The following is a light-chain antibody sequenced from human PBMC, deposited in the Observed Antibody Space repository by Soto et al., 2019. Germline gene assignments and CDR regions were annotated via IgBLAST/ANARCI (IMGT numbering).Light chain of an antibody. Sequence: EIVLTQSPATLSLSPGERATLSCRASQTVSSYLAWYQQKPGQAPRLLIYDASNRATGIPARFSGSGSGTDFTLTISSLEPEDFAVYYCQQRSNWPPITLGQGTRL. CDR3: QQRSNWPPIT. J-gene: IGKJ5*01. CDR2: DAS. V-gene: IGKV3-11*01. CDR1: QTVSSY.